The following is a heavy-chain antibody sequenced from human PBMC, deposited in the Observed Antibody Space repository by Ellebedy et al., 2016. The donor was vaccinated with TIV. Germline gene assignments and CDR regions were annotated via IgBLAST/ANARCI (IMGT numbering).Heavy chain of an antibody. CDR2: INSDGSRT. V-gene: IGHV3-74*01. CDR1: GFTFSRYW. J-gene: IGHJ4*02. D-gene: IGHD1-7*01. Sequence: GGSLRLXCAASGFTFSRYWMHWVRQAPGKGLVWVSGINSDGSRTSYAGSVKGRLTISRDNAENTLYLQMNSLRAEDTAVYYCATWDGTLVKKWGQGTLVTVSS. CDR3: ATWDGTLVKK.